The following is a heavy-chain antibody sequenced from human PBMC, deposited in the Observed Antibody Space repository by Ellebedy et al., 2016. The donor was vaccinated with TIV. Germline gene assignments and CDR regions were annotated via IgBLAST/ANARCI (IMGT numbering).Heavy chain of an antibody. V-gene: IGHV2-70*04. CDR1: GLSVSSTGMR. CDR3: ARNSRDDFDI. J-gene: IGHJ3*02. Sequence: SGPTLVKPTQTLTLTCTLSGLSVSSTGMRVNWIRQAPGKALEWLGRIDWDDDTFYSTSLKTRLTISKDTSKNQVVLTMTDMDPVDTATYYCARNSRDDFDIWGQGTRVTVSS. CDR2: IDWDDDT.